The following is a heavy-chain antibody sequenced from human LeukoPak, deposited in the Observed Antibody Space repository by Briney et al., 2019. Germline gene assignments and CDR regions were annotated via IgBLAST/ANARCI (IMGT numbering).Heavy chain of an antibody. CDR3: ATGGATIFGVVNYYFDY. Sequence: GGSLRLSCAASAFTVSSNYMSRVRQAPGKGLEWVSVIYRGGNTYYADSVKGRFSISRDNSKNTLYLQMNSLRAEDTAVYYCATGGATIFGVVNYYFDYWGQGTLVTVSS. D-gene: IGHD3-3*01. V-gene: IGHV3-53*01. CDR1: AFTVSSNY. CDR2: IYRGGNT. J-gene: IGHJ4*02.